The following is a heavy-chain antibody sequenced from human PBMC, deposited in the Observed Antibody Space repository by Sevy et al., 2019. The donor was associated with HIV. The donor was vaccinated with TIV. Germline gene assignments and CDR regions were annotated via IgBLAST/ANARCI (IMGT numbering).Heavy chain of an antibody. CDR2: IKSKTDGGTT. CDR3: TTDGLITPGGDYYYMDV. Sequence: GGSLRLSCAASGFTFSNAWMSWVRQAPGKGLEWVGRIKSKTDGGTTDYAAPVKGRFTISRDDSKNTQYLQMNSLKTEDTAVYYCTTDGLITPGGDYYYMDVWGKGTTVTVSS. CDR1: GFTFSNAW. V-gene: IGHV3-15*01. J-gene: IGHJ6*03. D-gene: IGHD2-15*01.